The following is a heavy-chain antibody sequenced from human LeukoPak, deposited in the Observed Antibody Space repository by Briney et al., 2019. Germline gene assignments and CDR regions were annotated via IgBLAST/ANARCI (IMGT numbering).Heavy chain of an antibody. Sequence: ASVKVTCKASGYTFTSYDINWVRQATGQGLEWMGWMNPNSGNTGYAQKFQGRVTITRNTSIGTAYMELSSLRSEDTAVYYCAATTTVVTGGVYYGMDVWGQGTTVTVSS. D-gene: IGHD4-23*01. J-gene: IGHJ6*02. CDR3: AATTTVVTGGVYYGMDV. CDR2: MNPNSGNT. CDR1: GYTFTSYD. V-gene: IGHV1-8*03.